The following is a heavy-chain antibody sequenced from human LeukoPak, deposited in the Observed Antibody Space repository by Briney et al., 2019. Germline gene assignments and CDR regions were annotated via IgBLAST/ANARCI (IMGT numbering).Heavy chain of an antibody. CDR2: TYYRSKWYN. J-gene: IGHJ3*02. CDR1: GDGVSSNSAA. D-gene: IGHD3-9*01. Sequence: SQTLSLTCAISGDGVSSNSAAWNWIRQSPSRGLEWLGRTYYRSKWYNDYAVSVKSRITINPDTSKNQFSLQLNSVTPEDTAVYYCARGVLRYFDWLLFPLGAFDIWGQGTMVTVSS. CDR3: ARGVLRYFDWLLFPLGAFDI. V-gene: IGHV6-1*01.